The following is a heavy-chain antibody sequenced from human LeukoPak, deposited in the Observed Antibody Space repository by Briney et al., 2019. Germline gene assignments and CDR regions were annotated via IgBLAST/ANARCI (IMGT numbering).Heavy chain of an antibody. D-gene: IGHD6-6*01. CDR1: GGSFSGYY. J-gene: IGHJ6*02. CDR3: ARMQPVRYYYYGMDV. Sequence: SETLSLTCAVYGGSFSGYYWSWIRQPPGKGLEWIGEINHSGSTNYNPSLKSRVTLSVDTSKNQFSLKLSSVTAADTAVYYCARMQPVRYYYYGMDVWGQGTTVTVSS. V-gene: IGHV4-34*01. CDR2: INHSGST.